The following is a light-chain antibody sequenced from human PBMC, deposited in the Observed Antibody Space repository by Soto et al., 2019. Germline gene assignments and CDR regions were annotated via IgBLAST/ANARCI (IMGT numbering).Light chain of an antibody. CDR2: GAS. Sequence: EIVMTQSPATLSVSPGERATLSCRASQSVSSNLAWYQQKPGQAPRLLIYGASTRATGIPARFSGSGSGTDFTLTISSLEPEDIAIYYCQVRDVWPSFGQGTKV. V-gene: IGKV3D-15*01. CDR3: QVRDVWPS. CDR1: QSVSSN. J-gene: IGKJ1*01.